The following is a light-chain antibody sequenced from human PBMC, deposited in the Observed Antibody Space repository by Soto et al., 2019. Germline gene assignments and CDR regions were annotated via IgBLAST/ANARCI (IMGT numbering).Light chain of an antibody. CDR1: QSVLHSSNNKNY. CDR3: QQYYRTPRT. Sequence: DIVMTPSPDSLAVSLGERATINCKSSQSVLHSSNNKNYLAWYQQKSGQPPNLLISWASTRESGVPDRFSASGSGTDFTLTISSLQAEDVAVYYCQQYYRTPRTFGQGTKVDIK. CDR2: WAS. J-gene: IGKJ1*01. V-gene: IGKV4-1*01.